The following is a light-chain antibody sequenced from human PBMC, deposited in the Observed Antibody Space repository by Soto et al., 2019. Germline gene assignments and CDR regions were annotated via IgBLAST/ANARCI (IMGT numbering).Light chain of an antibody. Sequence: QPVLTQSPSASASLGASVKLTCTLSSGHSSYAIAWHQQQPEKGPRYLIKLNSDGSHSKGDGIPDRFSGSSSGAERYLTISSLQSEDEADYYCQTWDTGIRVFGGGTKLPVL. V-gene: IGLV4-69*01. CDR3: QTWDTGIRV. J-gene: IGLJ3*02. CDR2: LNSDGSH. CDR1: SGHSSYA.